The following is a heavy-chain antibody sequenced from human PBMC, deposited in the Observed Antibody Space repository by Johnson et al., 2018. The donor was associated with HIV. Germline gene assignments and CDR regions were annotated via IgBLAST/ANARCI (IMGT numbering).Heavy chain of an antibody. V-gene: IGHV3-30*14. CDR1: GFTFSSYA. Sequence: QVQLVESGGGVVQPGRYLRLSCAASGFTFSSYAMHWVRQAPGKGLEWVAVISYDGSNKYYADSVKGRFTISRHNSKNTLYLQMNSLRAEATAVYYCAREALPRGLQSSFGGAFDIWGQGTMVTVSS. J-gene: IGHJ3*02. CDR3: AREALPRGLQSSFGGAFDI. D-gene: IGHD4-23*01. CDR2: ISYDGSNK.